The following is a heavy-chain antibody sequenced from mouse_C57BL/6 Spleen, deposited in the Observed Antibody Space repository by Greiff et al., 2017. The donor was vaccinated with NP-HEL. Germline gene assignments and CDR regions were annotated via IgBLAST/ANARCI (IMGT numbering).Heavy chain of an antibody. V-gene: IGHV1-55*01. J-gene: IGHJ4*01. Sequence: QVQLQQPGAELVKPGASVKMSCKPSGYTFTTYWITWVKQRPGQGLEWIGDIYPGSGSTNYNEKFKSKATLTVDTSSSTAYMQLSSLTSEDSAVYYCARGGNYVMDYWGQGTSVTVSS. CDR2: IYPGSGST. CDR1: GYTFTTYW. CDR3: ARGGNYVMDY.